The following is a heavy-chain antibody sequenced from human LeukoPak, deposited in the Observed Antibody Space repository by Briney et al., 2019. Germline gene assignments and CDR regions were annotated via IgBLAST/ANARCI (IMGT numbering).Heavy chain of an antibody. V-gene: IGHV2-5*02. CDR1: GFSLSTSGVG. Sequence: SGPTLVNPTQTLTLTCTFSGFSLSTSGVGVGWIRQPPGKALEWLALIYWDVEKRYSPSLKSRLTITKDTSKNQVVLTMTNMDPVDTATYYCAHSPRGSYVWGSYRSVRLFDYWGQGTLVTVSS. D-gene: IGHD3-16*02. CDR2: IYWDVEK. J-gene: IGHJ4*02. CDR3: AHSPRGSYVWGSYRSVRLFDY.